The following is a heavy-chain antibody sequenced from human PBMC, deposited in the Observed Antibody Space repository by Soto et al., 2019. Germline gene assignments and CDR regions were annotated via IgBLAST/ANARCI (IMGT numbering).Heavy chain of an antibody. CDR3: SRASGYSYDSSGCH. J-gene: IGHJ4*02. V-gene: IGHV4-34*01. Sequence: QVQLQQWGAGLLKPSETLSLTCAVYGGSFTGYYWRWVRQSPGKGLEWIGEINHSGSTNYNPSLKSRVTISIDMSKNQFSLRLNSVTAADTAVYYCSRASGYSYDSSGCHWGQGTLVTVSS. CDR1: GGSFTGYY. D-gene: IGHD3-22*01. CDR2: INHSGST.